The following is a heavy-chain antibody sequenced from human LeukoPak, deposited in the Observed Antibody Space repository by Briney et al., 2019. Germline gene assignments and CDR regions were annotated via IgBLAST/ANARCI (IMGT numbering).Heavy chain of an antibody. CDR3: ARAMDV. Sequence: GGSLRLSCAASGFTFDDYAMHWVRQAPGKGLEWVSGTSWNSGSIGYADSVKGRFTISRDNAKNSLYLQMNSLRAEDTAVYYCARAMDVWGQGTTVTVSS. V-gene: IGHV3-9*01. J-gene: IGHJ6*02. CDR2: TSWNSGSI. CDR1: GFTFDDYA.